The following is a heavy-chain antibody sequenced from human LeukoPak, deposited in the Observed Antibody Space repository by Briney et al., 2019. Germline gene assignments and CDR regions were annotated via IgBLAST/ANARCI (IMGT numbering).Heavy chain of an antibody. V-gene: IGHV3-7*03. D-gene: IGHD2-21*02. CDR3: AKAVAYCGGDCLP. CDR1: GFTFSDYW. Sequence: GGSLRLSCGVSGFTFSDYWMNWVRQAPGKGLEWVASIKQDGSEKSYVDSVKGRFTISRDNAKNSLYLQMNSLRAEDTAVYYCAKAVAYCGGDCLPWGQGTLVTVSS. CDR2: IKQDGSEK. J-gene: IGHJ4*02.